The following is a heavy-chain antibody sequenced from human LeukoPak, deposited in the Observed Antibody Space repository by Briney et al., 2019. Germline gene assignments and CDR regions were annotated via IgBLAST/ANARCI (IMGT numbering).Heavy chain of an antibody. CDR2: IYYSGST. Sequence: SETLSLTCSVSGGSISSYYWSWIRQPPGKGLEWIGNIYYSGSTNYNPSLKSRVTISVGTSKNQFPLKLSSVTAADTAVYYCARRTTYSNSCFDYWGQGTLVTVSS. D-gene: IGHD6-13*01. CDR1: GGSISSYY. CDR3: ARRTTYSNSCFDY. V-gene: IGHV4-59*08. J-gene: IGHJ4*02.